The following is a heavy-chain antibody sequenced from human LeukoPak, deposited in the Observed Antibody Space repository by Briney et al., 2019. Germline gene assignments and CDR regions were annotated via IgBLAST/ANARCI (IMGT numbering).Heavy chain of an antibody. D-gene: IGHD1-26*01. CDR3: AKDERVGATLVAGFDI. V-gene: IGHV3-30*18. Sequence: GRSLRLSCAASGFTFSSYGMHWVRQAPGKGLEWVAVISYDGSNKYYADSVKGRFTISRDNSKNTLYLQMNSLRAEDTAVYYCAKDERVGATLVAGFDIWGQGTMVTVSS. CDR2: ISYDGSNK. CDR1: GFTFSSYG. J-gene: IGHJ3*02.